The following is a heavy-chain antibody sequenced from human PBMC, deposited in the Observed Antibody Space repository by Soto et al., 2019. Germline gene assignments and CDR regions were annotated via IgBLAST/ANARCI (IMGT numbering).Heavy chain of an antibody. V-gene: IGHV3-23*01. CDR2: ISGSGGST. Sequence: GWSLSLSCAASGFTFSSYAMSWVRPAPGKGLEWVSAISGSGGSTYYADSVKGRFTISRDNSKNTLYLQMNSLRAEDTAVYYCAKDVLRFLEWSGGMDFWGQETTVTGS. CDR3: AKDVLRFLEWSGGMDF. D-gene: IGHD3-3*01. J-gene: IGHJ6*02. CDR1: GFTFSSYA.